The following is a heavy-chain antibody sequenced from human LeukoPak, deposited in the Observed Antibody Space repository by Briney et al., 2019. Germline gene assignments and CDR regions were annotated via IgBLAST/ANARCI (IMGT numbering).Heavy chain of an antibody. CDR2: ISSSSSYI. D-gene: IGHD1-1*01. Sequence: PGGSLRLSCAASGFTFSSYSMNWVRQAPGKGLEWVSSISSSSSYIYYADSVKGRFTISRDNAKNSLYLQMNSLRAEDTAVYYCARGGKTLRYYSDYWGQGTLVTVSS. J-gene: IGHJ4*02. CDR1: GFTFSSYS. CDR3: ARGGKTLRYYSDY. V-gene: IGHV3-21*01.